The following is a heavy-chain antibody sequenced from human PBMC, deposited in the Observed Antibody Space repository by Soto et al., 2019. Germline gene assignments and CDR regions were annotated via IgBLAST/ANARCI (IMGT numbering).Heavy chain of an antibody. Sequence: GGSLRLSCAASGFTFSSYAMSWVRQAPGKGLEWVSAISGSGGSTYYADSVKGRFTISRDNSKNTLYLQMNSLRAEDTAVYYCAKDWYYYESSGYYPVVYFDDWGQGTLVTVSS. D-gene: IGHD3-22*01. CDR3: AKDWYYYESSGYYPVVYFDD. CDR2: ISGSGGST. J-gene: IGHJ4*02. CDR1: GFTFSSYA. V-gene: IGHV3-23*01.